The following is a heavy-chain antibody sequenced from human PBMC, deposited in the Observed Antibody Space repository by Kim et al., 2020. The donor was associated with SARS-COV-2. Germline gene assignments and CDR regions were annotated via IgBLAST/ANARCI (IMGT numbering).Heavy chain of an antibody. CDR2: VNPNSGNT. J-gene: IGHJ4*02. Sequence: ASVKVSCQASGYAFANNDINWVRQAAGQGLEWMGWVNPNSGNTGYAQNFQARITMTRNTSITTAYMELSSLTSDDTAVYYCARGPPSGSGSSFFDLWGQGTPVTVSS. CDR1: GYAFANND. CDR3: ARGPPSGSGSSFFDL. V-gene: IGHV1-8*01. D-gene: IGHD3-10*01.